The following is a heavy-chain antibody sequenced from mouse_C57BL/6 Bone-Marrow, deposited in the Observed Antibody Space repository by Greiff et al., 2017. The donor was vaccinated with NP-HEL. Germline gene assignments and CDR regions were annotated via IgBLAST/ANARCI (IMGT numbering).Heavy chain of an antibody. J-gene: IGHJ1*03. Sequence: VKLQESGAELARPGASVKMSCKASGYTFTSYTMHWVKQRPGQGLEWIGYINPSSGYTKYNQKFKDKATLTADKSSSTAYMQLSSLTSEDSAVYYCERGYFDVWGTGTTVTVSS. V-gene: IGHV1-4*01. CDR3: ERGYFDV. CDR1: GYTFTSYT. CDR2: INPSSGYT.